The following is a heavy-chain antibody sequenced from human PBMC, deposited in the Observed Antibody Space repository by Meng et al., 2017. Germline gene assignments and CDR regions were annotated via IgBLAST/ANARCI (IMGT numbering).Heavy chain of an antibody. J-gene: IGHJ4*02. D-gene: IGHD6-13*01. CDR2: ISGSGGST. V-gene: IGHV3-23*01. Sequence: GESLKISCAAPGFTFSSYAMSWVRQAPGKGLEWVSAISGSGGSTYYADSVKGRFTISRDNSKNTLYLQMNSLRTEDTAVYYCAKERGGSWSRIAAAAFDYWGQGTLVTVSS. CDR3: AKERGGSWSRIAAAAFDY. CDR1: GFTFSSYA.